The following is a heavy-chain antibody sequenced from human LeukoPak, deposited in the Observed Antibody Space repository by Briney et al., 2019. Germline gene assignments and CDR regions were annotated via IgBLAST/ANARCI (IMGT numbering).Heavy chain of an antibody. Sequence: QPGGSLRLSCAPSGFTFSSYAMNWVRQAPGKGLEWVSAISGSGGSTYYGDSVKGRFTISRDNSKNTLYLQMNSLRAEDTAIYYCAKDRAASARFEFQHWGQGTLVTVSS. CDR3: AKDRAASARFEFQH. D-gene: IGHD6-13*01. CDR2: ISGSGGST. J-gene: IGHJ1*01. V-gene: IGHV3-23*01. CDR1: GFTFSSYA.